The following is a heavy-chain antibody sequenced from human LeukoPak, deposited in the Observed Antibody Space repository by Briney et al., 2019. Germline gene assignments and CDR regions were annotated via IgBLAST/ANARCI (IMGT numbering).Heavy chain of an antibody. J-gene: IGHJ3*02. V-gene: IGHV4-39*07. CDR1: GGSISSSSYY. D-gene: IGHD2-2*03. CDR3: ARDLGYCSSTSCRSADAFDI. Sequence: SETLSLTCTVSGGSISSSSYYWGWIRQPPGKGLEWIGSIYYSGSTYYNPSLKSRVTISVDTSKNQFSLKLSSVTAADTAVYYCARDLGYCSSTSCRSADAFDIWGQGTMVTVSS. CDR2: IYYSGST.